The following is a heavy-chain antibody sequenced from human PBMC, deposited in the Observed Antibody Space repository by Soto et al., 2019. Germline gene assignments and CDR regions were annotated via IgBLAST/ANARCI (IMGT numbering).Heavy chain of an antibody. Sequence: SETLSLTCTVSGGSISSYYWSWIRQPPGKGLEWIGYIYYSGSTNYNPSLKSRVTISVDTSKNQFSLKLSSVTAADTAVYYCAGGGHSSSSSFDYWGQGTLVTVSS. CDR1: GGSISSYY. CDR3: AGGGHSSSSSFDY. D-gene: IGHD6-13*01. V-gene: IGHV4-59*01. J-gene: IGHJ4*02. CDR2: IYYSGST.